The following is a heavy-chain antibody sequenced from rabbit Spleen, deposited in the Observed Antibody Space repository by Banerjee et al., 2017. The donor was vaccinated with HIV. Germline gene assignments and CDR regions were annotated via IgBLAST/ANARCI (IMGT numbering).Heavy chain of an antibody. V-gene: IGHV1S43*01. J-gene: IGHJ4*01. CDR3: ARALATMTMMITPFNL. CDR2: IYTSSGNT. CDR1: GFTISNNYY. D-gene: IGHD2-1*01. Sequence: QEQLKESGGGLVQPGGSLKLSCKASGFTISNNYYIYWVRQAPGKGLELIACIYTSSGNTWYASWVHGRFTISRSTSLNTVDLKMTSLTAADTATYFCARALATMTMMITPFNLWGQGTLVTVS.